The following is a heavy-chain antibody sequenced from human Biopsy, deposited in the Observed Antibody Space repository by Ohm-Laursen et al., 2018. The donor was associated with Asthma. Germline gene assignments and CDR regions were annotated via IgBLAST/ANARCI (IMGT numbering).Heavy chain of an antibody. D-gene: IGHD1-26*01. CDR2: VIPIYGTT. J-gene: IGHJ4*02. CDR3: ARAGALIVGATMGY. V-gene: IGHV1-69*01. Sequence: SSVKVSCKAHGDILSSFGIKWVRKAPGQGLEWMGGVIPIYGTTHTAQKFQGRVTITADESTSTAYMELSSLRSEDTAVYYCARAGALIVGATMGYWGQGVLVTVSS. CDR1: GDILSSFG.